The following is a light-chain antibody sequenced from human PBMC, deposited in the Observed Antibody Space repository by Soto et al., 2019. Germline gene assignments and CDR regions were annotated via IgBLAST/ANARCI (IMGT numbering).Light chain of an antibody. CDR2: DVT. V-gene: IGLV2-14*01. Sequence: QSVLTKPASVSGSPGQSITISCTGTNSDVGGYNYVSWYQQHPGKAPKLMIYDVTNRPSGVSNRFSGSKSGNTASLTISGLQSEDEADYYCSSYTTSSTFVVFGGGTKLTVL. J-gene: IGLJ2*01. CDR3: SSYTTSSTFVV. CDR1: NSDVGGYNY.